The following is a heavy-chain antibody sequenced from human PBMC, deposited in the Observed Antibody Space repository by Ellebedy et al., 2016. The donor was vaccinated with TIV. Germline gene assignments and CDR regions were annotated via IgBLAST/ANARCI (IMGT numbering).Heavy chain of an antibody. D-gene: IGHD5-24*01. CDR3: ARIDWDNYRSPDY. J-gene: IGHJ4*02. CDR2: INPYSVGT. V-gene: IGHV1-2*02. CDR1: GYTFTGYY. Sequence: AASVKVSCKASGYTFTGYYMHWVRQAPGQGLEWMGWINPYSVGTNYAQKFQGRDTMTRATSLSTAYMELSRLRSDATAVYYCARIDWDNYRSPDYWGQGTLVTVSS.